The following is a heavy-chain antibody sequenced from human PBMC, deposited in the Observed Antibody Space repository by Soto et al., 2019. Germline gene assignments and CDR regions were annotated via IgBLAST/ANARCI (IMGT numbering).Heavy chain of an antibody. J-gene: IGHJ4*02. CDR2: VKSKGAGGTI. CDR3: TALGPVASRLEF. D-gene: IGHD6-19*01. Sequence: EVQLVESGGALLEPGGSLRLSCAGSGFTFTSAWMSWVRQAPGKGLEWIGRVKSKGAGGTIDYGAPVKGRFTISRDDSKNLVYLQMNSLKTEDTAVYYCTALGPVASRLEFWGQGTLVTVSS. V-gene: IGHV3-15*02. CDR1: GFTFTSAW.